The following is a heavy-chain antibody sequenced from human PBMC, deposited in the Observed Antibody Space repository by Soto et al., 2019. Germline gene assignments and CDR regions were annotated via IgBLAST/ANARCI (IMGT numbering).Heavy chain of an antibody. CDR3: ARDEADYYDSSGYFDY. J-gene: IGHJ4*02. Sequence: GGSLRLSCAASGFTFSSYGMHWVRQAPGKGLEWVAVIWYDGSNKYYADSVKGRFTISRDNSKNTLYLQMNSLRAEDTAVYYCARDEADYYDSSGYFDYWGQGTLVTVSS. V-gene: IGHV3-33*01. CDR2: IWYDGSNK. D-gene: IGHD3-22*01. CDR1: GFTFSSYG.